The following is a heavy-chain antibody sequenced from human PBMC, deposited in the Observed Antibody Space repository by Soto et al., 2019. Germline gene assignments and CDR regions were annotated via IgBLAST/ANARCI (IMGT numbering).Heavy chain of an antibody. V-gene: IGHV3-23*01. J-gene: IGHJ5*02. CDR2: ISGSGGST. Sequence: GGSLRFSCAASGFTFSSYAMSWVRQAPGKGLEWVSAISGSGGSTYYADSVKGRFTISSDNSKTTRYLQMNSLRAEDMAVYYCARLVVAATLFGWFDPWGQGTLVTVSS. CDR1: GFTFSSYA. CDR3: ARLVVAATLFGWFDP. D-gene: IGHD2-15*01.